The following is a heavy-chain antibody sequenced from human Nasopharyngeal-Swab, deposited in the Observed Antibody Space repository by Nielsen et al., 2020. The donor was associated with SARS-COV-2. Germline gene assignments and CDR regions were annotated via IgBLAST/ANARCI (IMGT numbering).Heavy chain of an antibody. Sequence: SEPLSLTCTASGGPISGFYWSWIRQPPGMGLEWIGNIFHSGTTNYNPSPKSRANISVDKSNNQVSLTLGSVTAADTAIYYCARAGGASATAWFDPWGQGAQVIVSS. J-gene: IGHJ5*02. CDR1: GGPISGFY. CDR2: IFHSGTT. V-gene: IGHV4-59*01. D-gene: IGHD2-15*01. CDR3: ARAGGASATAWFDP.